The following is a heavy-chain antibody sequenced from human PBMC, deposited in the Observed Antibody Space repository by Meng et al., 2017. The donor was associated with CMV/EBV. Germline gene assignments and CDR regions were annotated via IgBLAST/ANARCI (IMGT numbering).Heavy chain of an antibody. V-gene: IGHV3-23*03. CDR1: GFTFSSYA. J-gene: IGHJ1*01. CDR3: LPRPAANAEYFQH. CDR2: IYSGGSST. Sequence: GESLKISCAASGFTFSSYAMSWVRQAPGKGLEWVSVIYSGGSSTYYADSVKGRFTISRDNSKNTLYLQMNSLRAEDTAVYYCLPRPAANAEYFQHWGQGTLVIVSS. D-gene: IGHD2-2*01.